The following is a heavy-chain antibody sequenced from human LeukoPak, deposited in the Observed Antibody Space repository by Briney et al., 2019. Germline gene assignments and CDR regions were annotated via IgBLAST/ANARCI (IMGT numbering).Heavy chain of an antibody. CDR3: ARDYGDPYYYYMDV. Sequence: SETLSLTCTVSGYSISSGYYWGWIRQPPGKGLEWIGSIYHSGSTYYNPSLKSRVTISVDTSKSQFSLKLSSVTAADTAVYYCARDYGDPYYYYMDVWGKGTTVTVSS. CDR1: GYSISSGYY. CDR2: IYHSGST. V-gene: IGHV4-38-2*02. D-gene: IGHD4-17*01. J-gene: IGHJ6*03.